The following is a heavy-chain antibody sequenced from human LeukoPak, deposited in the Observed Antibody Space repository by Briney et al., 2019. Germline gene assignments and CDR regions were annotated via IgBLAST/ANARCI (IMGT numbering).Heavy chain of an antibody. CDR1: GFTFSSYG. Sequence: PGRSLRLSCAASGFTFSSYGMHWVRQAPGKGLEWVANIKQDGSEKYYVDSVKGRFTISRDNAKNSLYLQMNSLRAEDTAVYYCARVLLWFGEFDYWGQGTPVTVSS. D-gene: IGHD3-10*01. J-gene: IGHJ4*02. V-gene: IGHV3-7*01. CDR2: IKQDGSEK. CDR3: ARVLLWFGEFDY.